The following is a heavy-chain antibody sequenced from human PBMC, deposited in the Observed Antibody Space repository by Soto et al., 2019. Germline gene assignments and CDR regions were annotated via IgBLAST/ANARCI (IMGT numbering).Heavy chain of an antibody. CDR1: GGSISSGGYS. D-gene: IGHD3-22*01. V-gene: IGHV4-30-2*02. Sequence: SETLCLTCAVSGGSISSGGYSGSWIRQPPGKGLEWIGYIYHSGSTYYNPSLKSRVTISVDRSKNQFSLKLSSVTAADTAVYYCALSMTYYYDSSGSERAGPWFDPWGQGTLVTVSS. CDR3: ALSMTYYYDSSGSERAGPWFDP. J-gene: IGHJ5*02. CDR2: IYHSGST.